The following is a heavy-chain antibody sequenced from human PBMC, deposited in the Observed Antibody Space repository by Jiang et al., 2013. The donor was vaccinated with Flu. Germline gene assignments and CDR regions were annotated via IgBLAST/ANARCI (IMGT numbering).Heavy chain of an antibody. CDR3: ARETVAGAFDY. CDR1: GGSISSSSYY. J-gene: IGHJ4*02. Sequence: GSGLVKPSETLSLTCTVSGGSISSSSYYWGWIRQPPGKGLEWIGSIYYSGSTYYNPSLKSRVTISVDTSKNQFSLKLSSVTAADTAVYYCARETVAGAFDYWGQGPWSPSPQ. CDR2: IYYSGST. V-gene: IGHV4-39*07. D-gene: IGHD6-19*01.